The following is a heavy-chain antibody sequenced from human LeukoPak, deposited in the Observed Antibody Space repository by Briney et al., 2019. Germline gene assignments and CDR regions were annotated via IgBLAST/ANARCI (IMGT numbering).Heavy chain of an antibody. J-gene: IGHJ4*02. Sequence: ASVKVSCKASGNTFTGYYMHWVRQAPGQGLEWMGWINPNSGGTNYAQKFQGWVTMTRDTSISTAYMELSRLRSDDTAVYYCARGSGTGTTVTTLPGYWGQGTLVTVSS. CDR2: INPNSGGT. V-gene: IGHV1-2*04. CDR3: ARGSGTGTTVTTLPGY. D-gene: IGHD4-17*01. CDR1: GNTFTGYY.